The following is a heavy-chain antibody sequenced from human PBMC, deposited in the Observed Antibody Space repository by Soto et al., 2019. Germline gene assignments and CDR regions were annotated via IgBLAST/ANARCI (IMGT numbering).Heavy chain of an antibody. V-gene: IGHV1-69*17. CDR2: IIPLFRLA. CDR3: ARGGTLIRGAPQVDWFDP. CDR1: GDTFSNFS. D-gene: IGHD3-10*01. Sequence: QVQLVQSGAEVKRPGSSVKVSCRASGDTFSNFSVNWVRQAPGQGLEWMGGIIPLFRLADYAQKFQGRLTITADHSTSTTFMELNSLTSEDTAFYYCARGGTLIRGAPQVDWFDPWGQGTLVIVSS. J-gene: IGHJ5*02.